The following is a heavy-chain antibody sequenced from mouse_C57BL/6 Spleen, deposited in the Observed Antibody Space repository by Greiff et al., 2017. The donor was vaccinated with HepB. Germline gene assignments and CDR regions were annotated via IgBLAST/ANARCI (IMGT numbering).Heavy chain of an antibody. CDR1: GYTFTSYW. V-gene: IGHV1-52*01. CDR3: ANNWDSRDLWYFDV. CDR2: IDPSDSET. D-gene: IGHD4-1*01. J-gene: IGHJ1*03. Sequence: QVQLQQPGAELVRPGSSVKLSCKASGYTFTSYWMHWVKQRPIQGLEWIGNIDPSDSETHYNQKFKDKATLTVDKSSSTAYMQLSSLTSEDSAVYYCANNWDSRDLWYFDVWGTGTTVTVSS.